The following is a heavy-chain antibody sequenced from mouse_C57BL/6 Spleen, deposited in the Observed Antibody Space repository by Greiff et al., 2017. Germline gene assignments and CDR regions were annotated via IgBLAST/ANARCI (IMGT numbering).Heavy chain of an antibody. J-gene: IGHJ4*01. CDR2: IDPSDSET. CDR3: AREDYAMDD. Sequence: PIQGLEWIGNIDPSDSETHDNQKFKDKTTWTVDKSSSTAYMQLSSLTAEDSAVYYCAREDYAMDDWGQGTSVTVSS. V-gene: IGHV1-52*01.